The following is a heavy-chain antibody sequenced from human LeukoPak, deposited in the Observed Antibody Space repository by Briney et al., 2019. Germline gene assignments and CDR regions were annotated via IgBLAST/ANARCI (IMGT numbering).Heavy chain of an antibody. D-gene: IGHD6-6*01. J-gene: IGHJ4*02. CDR2: INQDGSQE. CDR3: ARIGYSSSSIDY. V-gene: IGHV3-7*01. CDR1: GFTFSNYW. Sequence: PGGSLRLSCAASGFTFSNYWMSWVRQAPGKGLEWVANINQDGSQEYSVDSLKGRFTISRDNAKNSLFLQMNSLRAEDTAVYYCARIGYSSSSIDYWSQGTLVTVSS.